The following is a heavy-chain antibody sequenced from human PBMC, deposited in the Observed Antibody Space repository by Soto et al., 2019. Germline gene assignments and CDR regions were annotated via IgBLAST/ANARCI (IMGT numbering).Heavy chain of an antibody. CDR1: GGSISSYY. V-gene: IGHV4-59*08. J-gene: IGHJ5*01. CDR3: VSHKIGFNKWFDL. CDR2: TYYSVTT. Sequence: SETLSLTCSVSGGSISSYYWGWGRQPPGKGLEWIGYTYYSVTTNYNHCLKRRATISVDTSKNHFSLKLSLVIAAYTAVYYFVSHKIGFNKWFDLWGQVALVTVAS. D-gene: IGHD2-15*01.